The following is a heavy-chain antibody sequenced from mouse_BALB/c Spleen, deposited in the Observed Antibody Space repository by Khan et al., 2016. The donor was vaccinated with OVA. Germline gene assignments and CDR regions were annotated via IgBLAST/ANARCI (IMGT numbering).Heavy chain of an antibody. CDR3: ARGYDFFAY. J-gene: IGHJ3*01. CDR1: GYPFTLYY. CDR2: VNPNTGGS. Sequence: VQLKESGPDLVKPGASVKISCKASGYPFTLYYMTWVKQSHGKSLEWIGRVNPNTGGSDYNQEFKGKAILTVDKSSNTAYMELHSLTSEDSAVYYCARGYDFFAYWGQGTLVTVSA. D-gene: IGHD2-14*01. V-gene: IGHV1-26*01.